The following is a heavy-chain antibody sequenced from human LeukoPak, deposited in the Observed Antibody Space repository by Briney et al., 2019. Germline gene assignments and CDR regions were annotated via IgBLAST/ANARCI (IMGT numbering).Heavy chain of an antibody. CDR3: AREGGVGPTAPADYYSYQMDV. J-gene: IGHJ6*03. D-gene: IGHD1-26*01. Sequence: ASVKVSCKASGYTFISYGITWVRQAPGQGLEWMGWISPYTTKTNYAQSLQGRVTMTTDTSPSTAYMELRSLRSDDTAVYYCAREGGVGPTAPADYYSYQMDVWGKGTTVTVSS. CDR2: ISPYTTKT. V-gene: IGHV1-18*01. CDR1: GYTFISYG.